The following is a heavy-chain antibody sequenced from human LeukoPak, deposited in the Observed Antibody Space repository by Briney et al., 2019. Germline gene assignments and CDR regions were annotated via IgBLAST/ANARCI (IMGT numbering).Heavy chain of an antibody. CDR3: ARDRRWGRWELLDY. Sequence: ASVKVSCKVSGYTFTGYYMHWVRQAPGQGLEWMGRINPNSGGTNYAQKFQGRVTMTRDTSISTAYMELSRLRSDDTAVYYCARDRRWGRWELLDYWGQGTLVTVSS. CDR2: INPNSGGT. J-gene: IGHJ4*02. V-gene: IGHV1-2*06. CDR1: GYTFTGYY. D-gene: IGHD1-26*01.